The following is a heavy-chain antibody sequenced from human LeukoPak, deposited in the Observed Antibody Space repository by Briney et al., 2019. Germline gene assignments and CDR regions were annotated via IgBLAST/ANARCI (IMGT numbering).Heavy chain of an antibody. CDR2: IRYDGSNK. CDR3: AKDIAARPSYFDY. CDR1: GFTFSSYG. V-gene: IGHV3-30*02. D-gene: IGHD6-6*01. Sequence: AGGSLSLSCAASGFTFSSYGMHWVRQAPGKGLEWVAFIRYDGSNKYYADSVKGRFTISRDNSKNTLYLQMNSLRAEDTAVYYCAKDIAARPSYFDYWGQGTLVTVSS. J-gene: IGHJ4*02.